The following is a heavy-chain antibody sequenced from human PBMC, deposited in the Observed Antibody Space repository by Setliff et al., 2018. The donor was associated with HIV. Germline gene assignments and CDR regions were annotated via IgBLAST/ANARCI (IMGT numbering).Heavy chain of an antibody. CDR1: GFTFSNYD. CDR3: ARETMYDSRGYLSHYFDY. CDR2: ISYDGSNK. V-gene: IGHV3-30-3*01. Sequence: PGGSLRLSCAASGFTFSNYDMTWVRQAPGKGLEWVAVISYDGSNKYYADSVKGRFTISRDNSKNTLYLQMNSLRVEDTAVYYCARETMYDSRGYLSHYFDYWGQGTPVTVSS. J-gene: IGHJ4*02. D-gene: IGHD3-22*01.